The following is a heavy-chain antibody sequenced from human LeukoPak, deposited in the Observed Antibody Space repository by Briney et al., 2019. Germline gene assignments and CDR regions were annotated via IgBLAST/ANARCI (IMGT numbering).Heavy chain of an antibody. D-gene: IGHD4-23*01. V-gene: IGHV4-59*01. Sequence: SETLSLNCTVSGGSISTYYWSWIRQSPGKGLEWIGYIYYSGSTNYNPSLKSRVAILVDTSKNQFSLKLTSVTAADTAVYYCARGGTVVNGFDYWGQGTLVTVSS. J-gene: IGHJ4*02. CDR2: IYYSGST. CDR3: ARGGTVVNGFDY. CDR1: GGSISTYY.